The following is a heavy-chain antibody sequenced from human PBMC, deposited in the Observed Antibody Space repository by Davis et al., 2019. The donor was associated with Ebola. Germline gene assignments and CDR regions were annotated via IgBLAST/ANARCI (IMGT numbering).Heavy chain of an antibody. CDR1: GGSIDSGGYY. CDR3: ARRAGFQYYYGMDV. Sequence: MPSETLSLTCTVSGGSIDSGGYYWSWIRQRPGKGLEWIGYIFYSGSTYYNPSLKSRVIISVDTSKNQFSLRLRSVTAADTAVYYCARRAGFQYYYGMDVWGKGTTVSVSS. D-gene: IGHD3-10*01. V-gene: IGHV4-31*03. J-gene: IGHJ6*04. CDR2: IFYSGST.